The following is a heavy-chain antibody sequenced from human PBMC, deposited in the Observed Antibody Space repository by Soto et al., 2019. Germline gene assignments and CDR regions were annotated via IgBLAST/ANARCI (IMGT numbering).Heavy chain of an antibody. CDR2: IWYDGSNK. J-gene: IGHJ6*02. Sequence: GGSLRLSCAASGFTFSSYGMHWVRQAPGKGLEWVAVIWYDGSNKYYADSVKGRFTISRDNSKNTLYLQMNSLRAEDTAVYYCARGPVVTPKFSYYYYGMDVWGQGTTVTVSS. D-gene: IGHD2-21*02. V-gene: IGHV3-33*01. CDR3: ARGPVVTPKFSYYYYGMDV. CDR1: GFTFSSYG.